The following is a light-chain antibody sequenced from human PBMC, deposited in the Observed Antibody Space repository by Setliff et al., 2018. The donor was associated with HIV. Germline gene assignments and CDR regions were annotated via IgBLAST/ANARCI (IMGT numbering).Light chain of an antibody. CDR3: LLFYNRLWV. J-gene: IGLJ3*02. V-gene: IGLV7-43*01. CDR2: TTI. Sequence: VVTQESSLTVSPGGPVTLTCASNVGAVTSGFYANWFQQKPGQAPRSLIYTTINKHSWTPARFSGSLLGGRAALTLSNVQPEDEADYYCLLFYNRLWVFGGGTKVTVL. CDR1: VGAVTSGFY.